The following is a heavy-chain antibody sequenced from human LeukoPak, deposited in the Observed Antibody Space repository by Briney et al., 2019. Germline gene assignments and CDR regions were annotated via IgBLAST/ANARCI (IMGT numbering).Heavy chain of an antibody. J-gene: IGHJ6*03. V-gene: IGHV4-4*07. Sequence: SETLSLTCTVSGGSISSYYWTWVRQPAGKGLEWIGRIYTSGSTNYSPSLKSRVTMSVDTSKNEFSLKLSSVTAADTAVYYCARVGKYSYGFGVAKYYYYYYMDVWGKGTTVTVSS. CDR3: ARVGKYSYGFGVAKYYYYYYMDV. CDR1: GGSISSYY. D-gene: IGHD5-18*01. CDR2: IYTSGST.